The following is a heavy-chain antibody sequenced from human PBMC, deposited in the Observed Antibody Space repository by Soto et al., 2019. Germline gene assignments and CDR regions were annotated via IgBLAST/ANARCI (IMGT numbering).Heavy chain of an antibody. V-gene: IGHV3-30-3*01. CDR3: ARDVEMATILDY. J-gene: IGHJ4*02. D-gene: IGHD5-12*01. CDR2: ISYDGSNK. CDR1: GFIFSSYA. Sequence: QVQLVESGGGVVQPGRSLRLSCAASGFIFSSYAMHWVRQAPGKGLEWVAVISYDGSNKYYADSVKGRFTISRDNSKNTLYLQMNSLRAEDTAVYYCARDVEMATILDYWGQGTLVTVSS.